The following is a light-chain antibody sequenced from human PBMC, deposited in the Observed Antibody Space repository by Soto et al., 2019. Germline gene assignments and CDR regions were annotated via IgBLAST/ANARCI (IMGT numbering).Light chain of an antibody. Sequence: QSVLTQPPSVSAAPGQKVTISCSGSSSNIGKNYVSWYQQVPGTAPKLLIYENNNRRSGIADRFSGSKSGTSATLGITGLQTGDEADYYCGTWVSSLSVYVFGTGTKLTVL. CDR3: GTWVSSLSVYV. J-gene: IGLJ1*01. CDR1: SSNIGKNY. V-gene: IGLV1-51*02. CDR2: ENN.